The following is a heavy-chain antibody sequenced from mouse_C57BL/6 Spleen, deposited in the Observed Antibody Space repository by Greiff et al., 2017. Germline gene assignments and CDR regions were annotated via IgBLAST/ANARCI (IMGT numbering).Heavy chain of an antibody. CDR3: ARGGGRDFDY. J-gene: IGHJ2*01. D-gene: IGHD1-1*02. CDR2: INPNNGGT. V-gene: IGHV1-26*01. Sequence: VQLQQSGPELVKPGASVKISCKASGYTFTDYYMNWVKQSHGKSLEWIGDINPNNGGTNYNQKFKGKATLTVDKSSSTAYMELRSLTSEDSAVYYCARGGGRDFDYWGQGTTLTVSS. CDR1: GYTFTDYY.